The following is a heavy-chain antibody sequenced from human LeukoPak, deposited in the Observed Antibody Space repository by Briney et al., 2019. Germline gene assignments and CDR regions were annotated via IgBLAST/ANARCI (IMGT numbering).Heavy chain of an antibody. CDR1: GGSISSYY. CDR2: SYYSGST. V-gene: IGHV4-59*08. CDR3: ARRSSSYYGAFDI. J-gene: IGHJ3*02. Sequence: PSETLSLTCTVSGGSISSYYWSWIRQPPGKGLEWIGYSYYSGSTNYNPSLKSRVTTSVATSKNQFSLKLSSVTAADTAVYYCARRSSSYYGAFDIWGQGTMVTVSS. D-gene: IGHD6-13*01.